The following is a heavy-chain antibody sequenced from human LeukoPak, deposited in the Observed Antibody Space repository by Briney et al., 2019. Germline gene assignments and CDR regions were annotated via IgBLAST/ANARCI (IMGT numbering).Heavy chain of an antibody. Sequence: GESLKISCKGSGDSVTSYWIGGGRQMSGKSLEWMGSIYPRDSDTRYSPSFQGQVTISADKCISTAYLQWSSLKASDTAMYYCARLGDYDFWSGALDYWGQGTLVTVSS. D-gene: IGHD3-3*01. J-gene: IGHJ4*02. V-gene: IGHV5-51*01. CDR1: GDSVTSYW. CDR2: IYPRDSDT. CDR3: ARLGDYDFWSGALDY.